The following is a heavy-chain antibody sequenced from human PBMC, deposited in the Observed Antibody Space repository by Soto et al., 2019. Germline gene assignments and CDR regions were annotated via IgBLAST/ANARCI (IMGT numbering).Heavy chain of an antibody. CDR1: GGSISSYY. Sequence: QVQLQESGPGLVKPSETLSLTCTVSGGSISSYYWSWIRQPPGKGLEWIGYIYYSGSTNYNPSLKSRVTISVDTSKNQFSLKLSSVTAADTAVYYCARGRVVTTVVTPRWYFDLWGRGTLVTVSS. J-gene: IGHJ2*01. D-gene: IGHD4-17*01. V-gene: IGHV4-59*01. CDR2: IYYSGST. CDR3: ARGRVVTTVVTPRWYFDL.